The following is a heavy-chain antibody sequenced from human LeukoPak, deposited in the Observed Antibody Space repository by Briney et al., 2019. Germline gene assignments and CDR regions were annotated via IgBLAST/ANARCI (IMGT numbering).Heavy chain of an antibody. CDR3: ARDLYCSSTSCYAAQGYYYGMDV. J-gene: IGHJ6*04. D-gene: IGHD2-2*01. Sequence: GASVKVSCKASGYTFTSYAMNWVRQAPGQGLEWMGWINTNTGNPTYAQGFTGRFVFSLDTSVSTAYLQICSLKAGDTAVYYCARDLYCSSTSCYAAQGYYYGMDVWGNGTTVTVSS. V-gene: IGHV7-4-1*01. CDR2: INTNTGNP. CDR1: GYTFTSYA.